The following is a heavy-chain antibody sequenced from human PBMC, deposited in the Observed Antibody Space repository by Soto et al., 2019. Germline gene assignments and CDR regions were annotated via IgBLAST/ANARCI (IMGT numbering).Heavy chain of an antibody. CDR3: ARRAHVRWNYLDY. CDR1: GGSISSSSYY. J-gene: IGHJ4*02. Sequence: SETLSLTCTVSGGSISSSSYYWGWIRQPPGKGLEWIGSIYYSGSTYYNPSLKSRVTISVDTSKNQFSLKLSSVTAADTAVYYCARRAHVRWNYLDYWGQGTLVTVSS. CDR2: IYYSGST. D-gene: IGHD2-15*01. V-gene: IGHV4-39*01.